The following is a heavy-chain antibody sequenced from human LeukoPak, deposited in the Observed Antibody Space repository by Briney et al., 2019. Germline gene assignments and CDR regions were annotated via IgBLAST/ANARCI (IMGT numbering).Heavy chain of an antibody. D-gene: IGHD3-22*01. V-gene: IGHV1-2*02. CDR1: GYTFTGYY. Sequence: ASVKVSCKASGYTFTGYYMHWVRQAPGQGLEWMGWINPNSGGTNYAQKFQGRVTMTRDTSISTAYMELSRLRSDDTAVYYCARDPDVEYYYDSSGQGLDYWGQGTLVTVSS. CDR3: ARDPDVEYYYDSSGQGLDY. CDR2: INPNSGGT. J-gene: IGHJ4*02.